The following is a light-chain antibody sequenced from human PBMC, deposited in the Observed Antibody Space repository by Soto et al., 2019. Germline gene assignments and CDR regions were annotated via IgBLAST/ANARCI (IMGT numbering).Light chain of an antibody. V-gene: IGKV3-11*01. J-gene: IGKJ5*01. CDR3: QQRLSWPIT. CDR1: QSVRNE. Sequence: VLTQSPATLSLSPGDRATLSCRASQSVRNELGWYQQKPGQAPRLLIFDASNRAAGIPARFSGSGSETDFTLTISSLEPEDFAVYYCQQRLSWPITFGQGTRLEI. CDR2: DAS.